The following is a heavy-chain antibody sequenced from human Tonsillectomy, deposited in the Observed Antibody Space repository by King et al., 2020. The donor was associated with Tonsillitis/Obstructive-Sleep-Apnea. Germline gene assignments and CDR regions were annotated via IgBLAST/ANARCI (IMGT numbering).Heavy chain of an antibody. D-gene: IGHD2-2*01. V-gene: IGHV3-7*04. CDR1: GFTFSSYW. J-gene: IGHJ6*03. Sequence: LVESGGGLIQPGGSLRLSCAASGFTFSSYWMSWVRQAPGKGLEWGANIKQDGSEKYYVDSVMGRFTISRDNAKNLLYLKMNSPRAEDTSVYYCARGVSGYCSSTSCSSYYYYYYMDVWGKGTTVTVSS. CDR2: IKQDGSEK. CDR3: ARGVSGYCSSTSCSSYYYYYYMDV.